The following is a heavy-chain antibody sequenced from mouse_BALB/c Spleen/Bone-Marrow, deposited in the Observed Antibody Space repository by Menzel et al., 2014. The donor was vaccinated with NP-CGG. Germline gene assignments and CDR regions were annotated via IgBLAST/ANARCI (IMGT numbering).Heavy chain of an antibody. CDR3: TACYALDS. CDR1: GFNIKDYY. V-gene: IGHV14-4*02. D-gene: IGHD2-12*01. Sequence: EVQLQQSGAELVRSGASVKLSCTASGFNIKDYYMHWVKQRPEQGLEWIGWIDPENGDTEYAPKFQGKATMTADTSSNTAYLQLSSLTSEDTAVYFCTACYALDSWGQGTSVTVSS. J-gene: IGHJ4*01. CDR2: IDPENGDT.